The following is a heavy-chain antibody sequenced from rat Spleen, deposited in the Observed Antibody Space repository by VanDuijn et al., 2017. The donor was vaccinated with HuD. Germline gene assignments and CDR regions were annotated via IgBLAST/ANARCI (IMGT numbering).Heavy chain of an antibody. Sequence: EVQLVESGGGLVQPGRSLKLSCAASGFTFSDYAMAWVRQAPKKGLEWVATIFYDGTITYYRDSVKGRFTISRDNAKSSLYLQMDSLRSEDTATYYCTTEPGYNSYFAYWGQGVMVTVSS. CDR3: TTEPGYNSYFAY. V-gene: IGHV5-17*01. CDR1: GFTFSDYA. J-gene: IGHJ2*01. D-gene: IGHD1-4*01. CDR2: IFYDGTIT.